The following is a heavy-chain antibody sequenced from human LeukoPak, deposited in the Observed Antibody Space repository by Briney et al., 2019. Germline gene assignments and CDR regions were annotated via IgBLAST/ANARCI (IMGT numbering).Heavy chain of an antibody. V-gene: IGHV3-30-3*01. CDR3: ARTHYGGNSYYYYYGMDV. Sequence: GGSLRLSCAASGFTFSSYAMHWVRQAPGKGLEWVAVISYEGSNKYYADSVKGRFTISRDNSKNTLYLQMNSLRAEDTAVYCCARTHYGGNSYYYYYGMDVWGQGTTVTVSS. CDR1: GFTFSSYA. J-gene: IGHJ6*02. D-gene: IGHD4-23*01. CDR2: ISYEGSNK.